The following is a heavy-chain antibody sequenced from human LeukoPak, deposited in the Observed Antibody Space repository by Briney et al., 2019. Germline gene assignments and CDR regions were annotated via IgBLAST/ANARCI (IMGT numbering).Heavy chain of an antibody. J-gene: IGHJ3*02. CDR3: ARESGSYSDAFDI. CDR2: INHSGST. D-gene: IGHD1-26*01. CDR1: GGSFSGYY. Sequence: SETLSLTCAVYGGSFSGYYWSWIRQPPGKGLEWIGEINHSGSTNYNPSLKSRVTISVDTSKNQFSLKLSSVTAADTAVYYCARESGSYSDAFDIWGQGTMVTVSS. V-gene: IGHV4-34*01.